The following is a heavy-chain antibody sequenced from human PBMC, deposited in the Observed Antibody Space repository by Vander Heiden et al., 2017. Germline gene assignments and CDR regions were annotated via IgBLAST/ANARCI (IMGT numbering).Heavy chain of an antibody. D-gene: IGHD6-19*01. CDR1: GFTFSSYG. J-gene: IGHJ6*02. Sequence: QVQLVVSGGGVVQPGRSLRLSCAASGFTFSSYGMHWVRQAPGKGLEWVAVIWYDGSNKYYADSVKGRFTISRDNSKNTLYLQMNSLRAEDTAVYYCARDYSSGWYSYYYYGMDVWGQGTTVTVSS. CDR3: ARDYSSGWYSYYYYGMDV. V-gene: IGHV3-33*01. CDR2: IWYDGSNK.